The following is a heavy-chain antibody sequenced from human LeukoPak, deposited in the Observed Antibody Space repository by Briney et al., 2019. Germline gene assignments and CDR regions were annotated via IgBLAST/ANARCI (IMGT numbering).Heavy chain of an antibody. Sequence: SETLSLTCTVSGGSISSSSSYWGWIRQHPGKGLEWIGYIYYSGSTYYNPSLKSRVTISVDTSKNQFSLKLSSVTAADTAVYYCARARDYDYVWGSYRSDYYYYGMDVWGQGTTVTVSS. CDR2: IYYSGST. D-gene: IGHD3-16*02. V-gene: IGHV4-31*03. J-gene: IGHJ6*02. CDR3: ARARDYDYVWGSYRSDYYYYGMDV. CDR1: GGSISSSSSY.